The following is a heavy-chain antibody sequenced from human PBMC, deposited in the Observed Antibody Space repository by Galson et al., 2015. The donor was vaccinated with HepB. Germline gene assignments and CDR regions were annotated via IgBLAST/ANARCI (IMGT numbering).Heavy chain of an antibody. CDR1: GFTFSRYS. CDR3: VRDHIWAFDY. Sequence: SLRLSCAASGFTFSRYSMNWVRQAPGKGLEWVAYIYTGTSTISYADSVKGRFAISRDNAKNSLYLQMNSLRDEDTAVYYCVRDHIWAFDYWGQGNLVTVSS. V-gene: IGHV3-48*02. J-gene: IGHJ4*02. CDR2: IYTGTSTI. D-gene: IGHD2-21*01.